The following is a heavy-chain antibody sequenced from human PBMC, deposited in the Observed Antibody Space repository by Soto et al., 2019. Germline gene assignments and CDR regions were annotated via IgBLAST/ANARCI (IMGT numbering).Heavy chain of an antibody. CDR1: GGSVSSGSYY. Sequence: QVQLQESGPGLVKPSETLSLTCTVSGGSVSSGSYYWSWIRQPPGKGLEWIGYIYYSGSTNYNPSLKSRVTISVDTSKNPFSLKLSSVTAADTAVYYWARERVERYYYYGMDVWGQGTKVTVSS. J-gene: IGHJ6*02. CDR3: ARERVERYYYYGMDV. D-gene: IGHD3-10*01. V-gene: IGHV4-61*01. CDR2: IYYSGST.